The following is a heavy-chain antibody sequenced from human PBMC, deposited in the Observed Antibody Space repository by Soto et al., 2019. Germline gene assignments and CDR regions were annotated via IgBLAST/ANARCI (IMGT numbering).Heavy chain of an antibody. D-gene: IGHD2-15*01. CDR3: ARDVSASFLDFQH. V-gene: IGHV1-3*01. CDR2: INAGNGNT. J-gene: IGHJ1*01. Sequence: QVQLVQSGAEVKKPGASVKVSCQASGYTFTSYAMHWVRQAPGQRLEWMGWINAGNGNTKYSQKFQGRVTITRDTAASTAYMELSSLRSEDTAVYYCARDVSASFLDFQHWGQGTLVTVSS. CDR1: GYTFTSYA.